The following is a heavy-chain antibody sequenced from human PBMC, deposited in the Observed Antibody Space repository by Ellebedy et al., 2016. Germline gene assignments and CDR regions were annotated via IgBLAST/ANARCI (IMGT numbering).Heavy chain of an antibody. D-gene: IGHD3-3*01. Sequence: ASVKVSXKASGYTFTSYGISWVRQAPGQGLEWMGWISAYNGNTNYAQKLQGRVTMTTDTSTSTAYMELRSLRSDDTAVYYCARGNYDFWSGYYSYYYYYMDVWGKGTTVTVSS. V-gene: IGHV1-18*01. CDR1: GYTFTSYG. CDR2: ISAYNGNT. J-gene: IGHJ6*03. CDR3: ARGNYDFWSGYYSYYYYYMDV.